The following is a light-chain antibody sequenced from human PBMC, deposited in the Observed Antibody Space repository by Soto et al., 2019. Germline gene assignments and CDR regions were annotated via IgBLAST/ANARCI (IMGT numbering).Light chain of an antibody. V-gene: IGKV1-12*01. J-gene: IGKJ4*01. CDR3: QQAASFPLI. CDR1: QGITSW. Sequence: DIQMTQSPSSVSAFVGDRVTITCRASQGITSWLAWYQQKTGKAPELLVYAASSLQSGVPSRFSCSGSGTDFTLTISSLQPEDSATYYCQQAASFPLIFCGGTKVEIK. CDR2: AAS.